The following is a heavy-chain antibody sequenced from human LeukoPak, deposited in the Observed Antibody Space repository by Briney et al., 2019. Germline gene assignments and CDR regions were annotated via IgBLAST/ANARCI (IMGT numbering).Heavy chain of an antibody. J-gene: IGHJ6*03. CDR3: VRGAPHLASPYYYMDV. Sequence: GGSLRLSCAASGFTFSSYWMSWVRQAPGKGLEWVSCISSLSRHIYYADSVRGRFTISRDNAKNSLYLQMNSLTVEDTAVYYCVRGAPHLASPYYYMDVWGKGATVPVSS. D-gene: IGHD3-16*01. CDR1: GFTFSSYW. CDR2: ISSLSRHI. V-gene: IGHV3-21*01.